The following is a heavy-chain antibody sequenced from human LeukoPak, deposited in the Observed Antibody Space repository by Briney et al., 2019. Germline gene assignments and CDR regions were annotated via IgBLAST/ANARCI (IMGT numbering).Heavy chain of an antibody. J-gene: IGHJ4*02. Sequence: SETLSLTCAVYGGSFSGYYWSWIRQPPGKGLEWIGEINHSGSTNYNPSLKSRVTISVDTSKNQFSLKLSSVTAADTAVYYCARHIFRWAFDYWGQGTLVTVSS. CDR1: GGSFSGYY. CDR2: INHSGST. CDR3: ARHIFRWAFDY. V-gene: IGHV4-34*01. D-gene: IGHD2-21*01.